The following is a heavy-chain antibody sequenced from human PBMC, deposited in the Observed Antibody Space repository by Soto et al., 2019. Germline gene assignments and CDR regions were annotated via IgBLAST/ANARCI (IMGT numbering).Heavy chain of an antibody. D-gene: IGHD3-3*01. CDR2: ISSSSSYI. Sequence: GGSLRLSCAASGFTFSSYSMNWVRQAPGKGLEWVSSISSSSSYIYYADSVKGRFTISRDNAKNSLYLQMNSLRAEDTAVYYCARGFSGLTIFGVVRGMDVWGKGTTVTVSS. J-gene: IGHJ6*04. CDR3: ARGFSGLTIFGVVRGMDV. V-gene: IGHV3-21*01. CDR1: GFTFSSYS.